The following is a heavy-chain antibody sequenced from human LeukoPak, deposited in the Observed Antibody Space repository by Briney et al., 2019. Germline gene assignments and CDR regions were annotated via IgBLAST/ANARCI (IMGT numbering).Heavy chain of an antibody. CDR3: ARRRGEPDY. CDR2: ISGSGGST. Sequence: GGSLRLSCAASGFTFSSYVMSWVRQAPEKGLEWVSVISGSGGSTYYADSVKGRFTISRDNSKNTLYLQMDSLRTEDTAVYYCARRRGEPDYWGQGTLVTVSS. D-gene: IGHD1-26*01. J-gene: IGHJ4*02. V-gene: IGHV3-23*01. CDR1: GFTFSSYV.